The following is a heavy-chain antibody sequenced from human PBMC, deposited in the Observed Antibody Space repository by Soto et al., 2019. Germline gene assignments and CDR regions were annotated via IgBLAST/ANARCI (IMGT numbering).Heavy chain of an antibody. D-gene: IGHD3-16*02. CDR1: GFTFSSYA. CDR2: VSGSGGST. V-gene: IGHV3-23*01. J-gene: IGHJ6*02. Sequence: EVQLLESGGGLVQPGGSLRLSCAASGFTFSSYAMSWVRQAPGKGLEWVSAVSGSGGSTYYADSVKGRFTNSRDNSKNTLYLQTNSLRAEDTAVYYCAKDHVRLGELSLRHYYYYCMDVWGQGTTVTVSS. CDR3: AKDHVRLGELSLRHYYYYCMDV.